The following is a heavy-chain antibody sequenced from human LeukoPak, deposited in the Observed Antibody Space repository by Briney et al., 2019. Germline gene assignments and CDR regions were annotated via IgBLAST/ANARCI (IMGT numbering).Heavy chain of an antibody. Sequence: GGSLRLSCAASGFTFSSYAMTWVRQAPGKGLEWVSGISGSGGSTYYADSVKGRFSISRDNSKSTLYLQMNSLRAEDTAVYYCAKAHGYSSGWHGYWGQGTLVTVSS. J-gene: IGHJ4*02. CDR2: ISGSGGST. D-gene: IGHD6-19*01. V-gene: IGHV3-23*01. CDR1: GFTFSSYA. CDR3: AKAHGYSSGWHGY.